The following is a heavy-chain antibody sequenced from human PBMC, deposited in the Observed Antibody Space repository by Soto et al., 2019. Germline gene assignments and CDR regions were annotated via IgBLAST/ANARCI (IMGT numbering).Heavy chain of an antibody. CDR3: AKSGGLFDY. Sequence: EVQLLESGGGLVQPGGSLRLSCAASEFTFSTYDMSWVRQAPGKGLEWVSAISASGDRTYYADSVMGRFTISRDNSKNTLFLQMNSLRVEDTAVYYCAKSGGLFDYWGQGTLVTVSP. CDR1: EFTFSTYD. D-gene: IGHD3-10*01. V-gene: IGHV3-23*01. CDR2: ISASGDRT. J-gene: IGHJ4*02.